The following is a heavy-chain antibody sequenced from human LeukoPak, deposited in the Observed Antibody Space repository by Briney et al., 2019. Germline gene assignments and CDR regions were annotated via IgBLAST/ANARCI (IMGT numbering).Heavy chain of an antibody. Sequence: PGRSLRLSCAASGFTFDDYAMHWVRQAPGKGLEWVSGISWNSGSTGYADSVKGRFTISRDNAKNSLYLQMNSLRVEDTALYYCVKEIGDGDYLNFDYWGQGTLVTVSS. CDR3: VKEIGDGDYLNFDY. CDR1: GFTFDDYA. D-gene: IGHD4-17*01. V-gene: IGHV3-9*01. CDR2: ISWNSGST. J-gene: IGHJ4*02.